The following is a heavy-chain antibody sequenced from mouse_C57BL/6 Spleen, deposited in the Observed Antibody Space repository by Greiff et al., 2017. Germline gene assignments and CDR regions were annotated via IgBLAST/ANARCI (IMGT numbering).Heavy chain of an antibody. CDR3: ASRYYGNYYAMDY. D-gene: IGHD2-1*01. CDR2: IYPSDSET. Sequence: QVQLQQPGAELVRPGSSVKLSCKASGYTFTSYWMDWVKQRTGQGLEWIGNIYPSDSETHYNQKFKDKATLTVDKSSSTAYMQLSSLTSEDSAVYYCASRYYGNYYAMDYWGQGTSVTVAS. V-gene: IGHV1-61*01. J-gene: IGHJ4*01. CDR1: GYTFTSYW.